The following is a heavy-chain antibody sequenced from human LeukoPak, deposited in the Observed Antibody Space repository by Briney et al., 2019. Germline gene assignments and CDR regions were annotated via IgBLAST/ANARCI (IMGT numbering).Heavy chain of an antibody. CDR2: INWNGGST. CDR1: GFTFDDYG. J-gene: IGHJ4*02. Sequence: GGSLRLSCAASGFTFDDYGMSWVRQAPGKGLEWVSGINWNGGSTGYADSVKGRFTISRDNAKNSLYLQMNSLRAEDTALYYCARDPDPYSYGLSSGYWGQGTLVTVSS. V-gene: IGHV3-20*04. CDR3: ARDPDPYSYGLSSGY. D-gene: IGHD5-18*01.